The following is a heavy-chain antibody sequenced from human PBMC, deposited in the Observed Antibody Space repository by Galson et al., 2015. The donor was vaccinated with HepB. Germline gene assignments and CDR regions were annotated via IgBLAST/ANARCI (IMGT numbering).Heavy chain of an antibody. D-gene: IGHD2-15*01. CDR2: IWDDGSNK. Sequence: SLRLSCAASGFTFSSSDMHWVRQAPGKGLEWVALIWDDGSNKYYADSVKGRFTISRDSFKNTLYLQMNSLRAEDTAVYYCAKFERDCSGGSCYAKGLDYWGQGTLVTVSS. J-gene: IGHJ4*02. V-gene: IGHV3-33*06. CDR1: GFTFSSSD. CDR3: AKFERDCSGGSCYAKGLDY.